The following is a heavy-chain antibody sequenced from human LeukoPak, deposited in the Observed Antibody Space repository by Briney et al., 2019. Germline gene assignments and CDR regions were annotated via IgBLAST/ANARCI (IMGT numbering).Heavy chain of an antibody. CDR2: FNPNSGGT. J-gene: IGHJ6*02. CDR1: GYTFTGYY. V-gene: IGHV1-2*02. CDR3: ARVSGSYPDGMDV. D-gene: IGHD1-26*01. Sequence: ASVKVSCKASGYTFTGYYMHWVRQAPGQGLEWMGWFNPNSGGTNYAQKFQGRVTMTRDTSISTAYMELSRLRSDDTAVYYCARVSGSYPDGMDVWGQGTTVTVSS.